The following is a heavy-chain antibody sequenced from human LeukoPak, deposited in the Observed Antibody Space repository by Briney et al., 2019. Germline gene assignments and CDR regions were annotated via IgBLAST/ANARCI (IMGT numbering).Heavy chain of an antibody. J-gene: IGHJ4*02. CDR2: IYTSGTT. D-gene: IGHD3-22*01. CDR3: ASTTYDYDTSGHYFLDY. CDR1: GGSINSYY. V-gene: IGHV4-4*07. Sequence: SETLSLTCTVSGGSINSYYWSWIRQPAGKGLEWIGRIYTSGTTNYNPSLKSRVAMSVDTSKNHFSLQLRSVTAADTAVYYCASTTYDYDTSGHYFLDYWGQGSLVTVSS.